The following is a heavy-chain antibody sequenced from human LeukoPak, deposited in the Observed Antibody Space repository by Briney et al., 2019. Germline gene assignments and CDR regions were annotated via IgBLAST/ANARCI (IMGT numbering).Heavy chain of an antibody. CDR1: GFTFADHA. CDR3: ARDDYDTLGYNFHY. CDR2: NWNSGGI. D-gene: IGHD3-9*01. J-gene: IGHJ4*02. Sequence: PGTSLRLSCVASGFTFADHAMHWVRRAPGQGLEWVTGNWNSGGIVYAASVRGRFTVSRDNAKNTLYLQMNRLGPEDTAFYYCARDDYDTLGYNFHYWGQGTLVTVSS. V-gene: IGHV3-9*01.